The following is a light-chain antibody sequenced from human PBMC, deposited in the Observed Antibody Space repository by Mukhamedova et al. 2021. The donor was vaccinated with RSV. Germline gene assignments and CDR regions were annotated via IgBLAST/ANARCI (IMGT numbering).Light chain of an antibody. V-gene: IGLV1-40*01. Sequence: GSSSNIGAGYNVHWYHQLTGTAPKVFIYDNTKRPSGVPDRFSGSKSGTSASLAITGPQPEDEGDYYCQSYDSRLSGWVFGGGTKLTV. CDR3: QSYDSRLSGWV. CDR2: DNT. J-gene: IGLJ3*02. CDR1: SSNIGAGYN.